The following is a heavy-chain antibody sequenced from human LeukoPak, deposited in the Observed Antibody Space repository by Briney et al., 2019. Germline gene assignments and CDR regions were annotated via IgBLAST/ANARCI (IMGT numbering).Heavy chain of an antibody. Sequence: ASVKVSCKASGYTFTSYGINWVRQAPGQGLEWMGWISAYNGNTNYAQKLQGGVTMTTDTSTSTAYMELRSLRSDDTAVYYCARDSKGYSYGNNWFDPWGQGTLVTVSS. CDR3: ARDSKGYSYGNNWFDP. CDR1: GYTFTSYG. CDR2: ISAYNGNT. V-gene: IGHV1-18*01. D-gene: IGHD5-18*01. J-gene: IGHJ5*02.